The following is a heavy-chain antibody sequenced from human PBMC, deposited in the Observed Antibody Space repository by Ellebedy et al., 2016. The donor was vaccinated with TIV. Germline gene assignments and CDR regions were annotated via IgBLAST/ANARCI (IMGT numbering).Heavy chain of an antibody. CDR1: GFTFSYSA. Sequence: GESLKISXAASGFTFSYSAMNWVRQAPGKGLEWVSTIDGSGDGTYYADSVRGRFTISRDNSKNTLYLQMSSLRAEDMAVYYCARDPHGGYMDVWGKGTTVTVSS. V-gene: IGHV3-23*01. D-gene: IGHD2-15*01. J-gene: IGHJ6*03. CDR2: IDGSGDGT. CDR3: ARDPHGGYMDV.